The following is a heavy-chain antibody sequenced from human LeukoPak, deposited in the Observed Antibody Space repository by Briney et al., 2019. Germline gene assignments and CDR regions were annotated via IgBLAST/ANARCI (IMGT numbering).Heavy chain of an antibody. J-gene: IGHJ4*02. D-gene: IGHD3-10*01. Sequence: GGSLRLSCAASGFTFSSYWMHWVRQAPGKGLEWVAVISYDGSNKYYADSVKGRFTISRDNSKNTLYLQMNSLRAEDTAVYYCARAAGRLTRHTFDYWGQGTLVTVSS. CDR3: ARAAGRLTRHTFDY. V-gene: IGHV3-30*03. CDR1: GFTFSSYW. CDR2: ISYDGSNK.